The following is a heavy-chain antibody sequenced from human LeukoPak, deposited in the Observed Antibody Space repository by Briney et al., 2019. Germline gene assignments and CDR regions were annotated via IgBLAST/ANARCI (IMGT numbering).Heavy chain of an antibody. CDR3: ARGYTAMVIDY. CDR1: GGSISSYY. D-gene: IGHD5-18*01. J-gene: IGHJ4*02. CDR2: IYNSGSS. Sequence: SETLSLTCTVSGGSISSYYWSWIRQPPGKGLEWIGYIYNSGSSNYNPSLKSRVTISVDTSKNQFSLKLTSVTAADTAMYYCARGYTAMVIDYGGQGTLVTVSS. V-gene: IGHV4-59*01.